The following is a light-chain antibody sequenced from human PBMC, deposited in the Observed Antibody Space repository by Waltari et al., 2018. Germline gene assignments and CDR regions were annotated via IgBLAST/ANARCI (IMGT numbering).Light chain of an antibody. CDR3: MQATHWPYT. Sequence: DAVMTQSPLSLPVTLGQPASISCRSSQSLVFSEGNIYLNWFQQRPGQSPRRLIYKVSNRDSGVPDRFSGSGSGTDFTLKISRVEAEDVGGVYYCMQATHWPYTFGQGTKLEIK. CDR1: QSLVFSEGNIY. V-gene: IGKV2-30*01. CDR2: KVS. J-gene: IGKJ2*01.